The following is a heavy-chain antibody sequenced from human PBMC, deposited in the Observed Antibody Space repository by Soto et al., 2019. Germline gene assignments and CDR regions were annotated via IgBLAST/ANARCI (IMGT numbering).Heavy chain of an antibody. J-gene: IGHJ3*02. CDR1: GFTVSSNY. D-gene: IGHD4-17*01. V-gene: IGHV3-66*01. CDR3: ARDDGLAEAFEI. CDR2: IYSDSST. Sequence: EVQLVESGGGLVQPGGSLRLSCAASGFTVSSNYMSWVRQAPGKGLEWVSVIYSDSSTYYADSVKGRFTISRDNSKNTRYLQMNSLRAEDTAVYYCARDDGLAEAFEIWGQGTMVTVSS.